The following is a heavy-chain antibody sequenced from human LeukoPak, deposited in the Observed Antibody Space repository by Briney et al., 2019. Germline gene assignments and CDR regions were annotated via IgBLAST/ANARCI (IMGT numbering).Heavy chain of an antibody. D-gene: IGHD3-16*02. CDR3: AKAFIGSGDFDY. CDR2: ISSSSSYI. CDR1: GFTFSSYS. V-gene: IGHV3-21*04. Sequence: GGSLRLSCAASGFTFSSYSMNWVRQAPGKGLEWVSSISSSSSYIYYADSVKGRFTISRDNAKNSLYLQMNSLRAEDTAVYYCAKAFIGSGDFDYWGQGTLVTVSS. J-gene: IGHJ4*02.